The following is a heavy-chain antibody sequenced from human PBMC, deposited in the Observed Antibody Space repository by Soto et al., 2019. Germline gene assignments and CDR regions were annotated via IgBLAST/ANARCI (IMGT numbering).Heavy chain of an antibody. CDR1: GGSISSGGYY. CDR3: ARGRFGELSPFDY. CDR2: IYYTGNA. D-gene: IGHD3-10*01. Sequence: PSETLSLTCTVSGGSISSGGYYWSWLRQHPGKGLEWIGYIYYTGNAKYNPSLKSRVTISVDTSKNHFSLNLNSLTAADTAVYYCARGRFGELSPFDYWGRGTLVTVSS. J-gene: IGHJ4*02. V-gene: IGHV4-61*03.